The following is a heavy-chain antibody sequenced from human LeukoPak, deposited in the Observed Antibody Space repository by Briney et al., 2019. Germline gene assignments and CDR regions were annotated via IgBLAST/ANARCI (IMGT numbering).Heavy chain of an antibody. CDR3: AGGDNYGWDY. V-gene: IGHV3-21*01. D-gene: IGHD5-18*01. CDR1: GFTFSNAW. Sequence: GGSLRLSCAASGFTFSNAWMSWVRQAPGKGLEWVSCISSSSSYKYYADSVKGRFTISRDNAKNSLYLQMNSLRAEDTAVYYCAGGDNYGWDYWGQGTLVTVSS. CDR2: ISSSSSYK. J-gene: IGHJ4*02.